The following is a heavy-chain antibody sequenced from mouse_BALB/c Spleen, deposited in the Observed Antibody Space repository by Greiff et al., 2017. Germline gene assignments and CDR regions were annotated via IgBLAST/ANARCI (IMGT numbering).Heavy chain of an antibody. D-gene: IGHD1-1*01. CDR3: NADYYGSSCY. CDR2: IDPENGDT. J-gene: IGHJ2*01. V-gene: IGHV14-4*02. Sequence: EVQLQQSGAELVRSGASVKLSCTASGFNIKDYYMHWVKQRTEQGLEWIGWIDPENGDTEDAPKFQGKATMPADTSSNTAYLQLSRLTSEGTAVYYCNADYYGSSCYWGQGTTLTVSS. CDR1: GFNIKDYY.